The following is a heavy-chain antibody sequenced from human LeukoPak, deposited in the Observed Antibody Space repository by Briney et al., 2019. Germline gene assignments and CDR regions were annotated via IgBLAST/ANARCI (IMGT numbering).Heavy chain of an antibody. Sequence: GGSLRLSCAASGFTFSSYWMSWVRQAPGKGLEWVANIKQDGSEKYYVDSVKGRFTISRDNAKNSLYLQMNSLRAEDTAVYYCASDYYDSSGYPEYFQHWGQGTLVTVPS. D-gene: IGHD3-22*01. CDR1: GFTFSSYW. V-gene: IGHV3-7*01. J-gene: IGHJ1*01. CDR3: ASDYYDSSGYPEYFQH. CDR2: IKQDGSEK.